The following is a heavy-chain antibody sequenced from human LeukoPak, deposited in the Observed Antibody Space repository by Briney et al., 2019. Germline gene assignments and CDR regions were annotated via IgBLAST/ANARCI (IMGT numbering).Heavy chain of an antibody. CDR3: AKGKYQLLPYFDY. Sequence: PGGSLRLSCAASGFTFDDYAMHWVRQAPGKGLEWVSGISWNSGSIGYADSVKGRFTISRDNAKNSLYLQMNSLRAEDVALYYCAKGKYQLLPYFDYWGQGTLVTVSS. D-gene: IGHD2-2*01. V-gene: IGHV3-9*03. J-gene: IGHJ4*02. CDR2: ISWNSGSI. CDR1: GFTFDDYA.